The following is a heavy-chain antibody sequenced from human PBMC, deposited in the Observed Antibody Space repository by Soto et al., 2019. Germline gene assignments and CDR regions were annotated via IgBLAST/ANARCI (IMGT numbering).Heavy chain of an antibody. D-gene: IGHD2-15*01. Sequence: GGSLRLSCVASGFTFSRFWMNWIRQIPGKGLEWVAIINQDGSEKFYVDSVKGRFTISRDTAKNSLFLQMNSLRAEDTAVYYCARKMVGSFDSWGQGALVTVSS. CDR3: ARKMVGSFDS. V-gene: IGHV3-7*03. CDR2: INQDGSEK. J-gene: IGHJ4*02. CDR1: GFTFSRFW.